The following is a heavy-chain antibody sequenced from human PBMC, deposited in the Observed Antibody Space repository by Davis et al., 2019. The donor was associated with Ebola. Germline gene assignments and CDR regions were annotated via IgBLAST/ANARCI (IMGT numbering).Heavy chain of an antibody. V-gene: IGHV3-23*01. J-gene: IGHJ4*02. CDR1: GFSLSSYA. CDR2: LSGSGTAT. Sequence: PGGSLRLSCAASGFSLSSYAMSWVRQAPGKGLEWVSSLSGSGTATYYANSVKGRFTISRDNAKNSLYLQMNSLRAEDTAVYYCARARGYFGSGILGYWGQGTLVTVPS. CDR3: ARARGYFGSGILGY. D-gene: IGHD3-10*01.